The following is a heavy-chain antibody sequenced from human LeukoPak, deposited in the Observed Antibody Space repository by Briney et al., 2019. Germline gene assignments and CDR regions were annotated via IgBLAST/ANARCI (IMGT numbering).Heavy chain of an antibody. D-gene: IGHD3-22*01. CDR2: IIPILGIA. CDR3: AGGREQGDSSGYYTNAIHDY. J-gene: IGHJ4*02. Sequence: SVKVSCKASGGTFSSYAISWARQAPGQGLEWMGRIIPILGIANYAQKFQGRVTITAGKSTSTAYMELSSLRSEDTAVYYCAGGREQGDSSGYYTNAIHDYWGQGTLVTVSS. V-gene: IGHV1-69*04. CDR1: GGTFSSYA.